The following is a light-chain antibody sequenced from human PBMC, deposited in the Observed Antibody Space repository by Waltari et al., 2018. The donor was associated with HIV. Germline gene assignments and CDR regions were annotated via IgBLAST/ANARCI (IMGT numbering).Light chain of an antibody. CDR3: NSYAGSNNVV. CDR1: SSDVGGYHY. CDR2: EVS. Sequence: QSALTQPPSASGSPGQSVTISCTGTSSDVGGYHYVSLYQQHPGKAPKLMIYEVSKRPSGVPDRFSGSKSGNTASLTVSGLQAEDEADYYCNSYAGSNNVVFGGGTKVTVL. V-gene: IGLV2-8*01. J-gene: IGLJ2*01.